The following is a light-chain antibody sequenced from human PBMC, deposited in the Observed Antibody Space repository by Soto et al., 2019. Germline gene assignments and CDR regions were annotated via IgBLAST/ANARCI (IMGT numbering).Light chain of an antibody. Sequence: DIVMTQSPDSLAVSLGERATINCKSSQSVLYSSNNKNYLAWYQQKPRQPPKLLIYWASTRESGVPERFSGSGSGTDFTLTISSLQAEDVAVYYCQQYYSTPLAFGQGTNVEIK. J-gene: IGKJ1*01. CDR3: QQYYSTPLA. CDR2: WAS. V-gene: IGKV4-1*01. CDR1: QSVLYSSNNKNY.